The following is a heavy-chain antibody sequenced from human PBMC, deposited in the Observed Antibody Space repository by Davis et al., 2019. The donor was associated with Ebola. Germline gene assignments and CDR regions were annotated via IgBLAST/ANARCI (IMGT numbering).Heavy chain of an antibody. CDR2: INHSGST. CDR3: ARERGIDYGGNSPDAFDI. D-gene: IGHD4-23*01. J-gene: IGHJ3*02. CDR1: GGSISGYY. V-gene: IGHV4-34*01. Sequence: PSETLSLTCTVSGGSISGYYWSWIRQPPGKGLEWIGEINHSGSTNYNPSLKSRVTISVDTSKNQFSLKLSSVTAADTAVYYCARERGIDYGGNSPDAFDIWGQGTMVTVSS.